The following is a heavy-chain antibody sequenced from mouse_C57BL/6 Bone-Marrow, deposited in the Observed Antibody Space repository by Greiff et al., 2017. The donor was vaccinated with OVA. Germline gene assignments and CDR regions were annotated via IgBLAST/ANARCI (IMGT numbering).Heavy chain of an antibody. J-gene: IGHJ2*01. Sequence: QVQLQQSGPELVKPGASVKISCKASGYAFSSSWMNWVKQRPGKGLEWIGRIYPGDGDTNYNGKFKGKATLTADKSSSTAYMQLSSLTSEDSAVYFCARSGNYYGYYFDYWGQGTTLTVSS. V-gene: IGHV1-82*01. CDR2: IYPGDGDT. CDR1: GYAFSSSW. D-gene: IGHD1-1*01. CDR3: ARSGNYYGYYFDY.